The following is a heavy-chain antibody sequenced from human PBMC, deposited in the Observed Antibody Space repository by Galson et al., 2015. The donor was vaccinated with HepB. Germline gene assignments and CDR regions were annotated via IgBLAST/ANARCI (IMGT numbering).Heavy chain of an antibody. J-gene: IGHJ6*03. D-gene: IGHD6-13*01. CDR2: IRSKTNGYAT. CDR1: GFTFSGSA. V-gene: IGHV3-73*01. Sequence: RLSCAASGFTFSGSAMHWVRQTSGKGLEWVGRIRSKTNGYATAYAASVKGRFTISRDDLKNTAYLQMNSLKTEDTAVYYCTRGQQLVRRDTYYYYYYYMDVWGKGTTVTVSS. CDR3: TRGQQLVRRDTYYYYYYYMDV.